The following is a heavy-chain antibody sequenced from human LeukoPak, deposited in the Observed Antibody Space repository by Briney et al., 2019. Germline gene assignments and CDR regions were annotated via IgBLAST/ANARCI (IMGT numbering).Heavy chain of an antibody. CDR2: ISISSNYI. CDR3: ARDSGSAAGKGEFDP. Sequence: PGGSLRLSCAASGFTFSRYSMNWVRQAPGKGLEWVSSISISSNYIYYTDSVKGRCTISRDNGKNSLYLQMNSLRAEDTAVYYCARDSGSAAGKGEFDPWGQGTLVTVSS. D-gene: IGHD6-13*01. J-gene: IGHJ5*02. CDR1: GFTFSRYS. V-gene: IGHV3-21*01.